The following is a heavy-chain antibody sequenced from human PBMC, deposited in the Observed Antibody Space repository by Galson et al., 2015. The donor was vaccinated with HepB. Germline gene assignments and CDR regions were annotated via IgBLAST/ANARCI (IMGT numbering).Heavy chain of an antibody. Sequence: SLRLSCAVSGFTFSGSIMNWVRQAPGKGLEWVAINSYDGSNKYHADSVTGRFTISRDNSRNSLFLQMNSLRAEDSAVYYCARDVGRSYYYYGLDVWGQGTTVTVSS. J-gene: IGHJ6*02. CDR3: ARDVGRSYYYYGLDV. D-gene: IGHD2-15*01. CDR1: GFTFSGSI. CDR2: NSYDGSNK. V-gene: IGHV3-30-3*01.